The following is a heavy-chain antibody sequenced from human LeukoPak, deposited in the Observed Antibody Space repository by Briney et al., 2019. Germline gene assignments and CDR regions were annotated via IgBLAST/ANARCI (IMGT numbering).Heavy chain of an antibody. Sequence: GGSLRLSCAASGFTFSSYAMSWVRQAPGRGLEWVANIKQDGGEKYYVDSVKGRFTISRDNADNSVYLHMSSLRGEDTALYYCARVVAQGGSGFYGRIYYYFFMDVWGKGTTVTVSS. V-gene: IGHV3-7*01. J-gene: IGHJ6*03. CDR1: GFTFSSYA. D-gene: IGHD3-22*01. CDR3: ARVVAQGGSGFYGRIYYYFFMDV. CDR2: IKQDGGEK.